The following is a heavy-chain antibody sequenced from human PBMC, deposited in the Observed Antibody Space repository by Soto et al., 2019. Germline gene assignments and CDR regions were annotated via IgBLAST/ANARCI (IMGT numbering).Heavy chain of an antibody. V-gene: IGHV4-39*07. CDR1: GGSISSSSYY. CDR2: IYYSGST. J-gene: IGHJ4*02. D-gene: IGHD2-15*01. CDR3: ARGGYCSGGSCYSGPYY. Sequence: PSETLSLTCTVSGGSISSSSYYWGWIRQPPGKGLEWIGSIYYSGSTYYNPSLKSRVTISVDTSKNQFSLKLSSVTAADTAVYYCARGGYCSGGSCYSGPYYWGQGTLVTVSS.